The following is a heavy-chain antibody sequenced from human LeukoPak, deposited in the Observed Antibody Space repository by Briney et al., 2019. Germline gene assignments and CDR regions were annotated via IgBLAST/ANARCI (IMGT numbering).Heavy chain of an antibody. J-gene: IGHJ4*02. D-gene: IGHD1-1*01. CDR1: NYTFTTYG. V-gene: IGHV1-18*01. Sequence: ASVKVSCKASNYTFTTYGISWVRQAPGQGLEWMGWISAYNGNTKYAQNLQGRVTMTTDKSTSTAYMELRSLRSDDTAVYYCARGEYDDYCDYWGQGTLVTVSS. CDR3: ARGEYDDYCDY. CDR2: ISAYNGNT.